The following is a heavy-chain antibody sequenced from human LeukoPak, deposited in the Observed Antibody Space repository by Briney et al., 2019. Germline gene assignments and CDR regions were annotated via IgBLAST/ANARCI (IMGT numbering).Heavy chain of an antibody. D-gene: IGHD1-26*01. CDR3: ARDVSGSYYSYYYMDV. Sequence: SETLSLTCSVSGDSISTSSSYWGWIRQPPGKGLEWIGSIYYSGSTYYNMSLKSRVTISVDTSKNQFSLKLTSVTAADTAVYYCARDVSGSYYSYYYMDVWGKGTTVTVSS. CDR1: GDSISTSSSY. V-gene: IGHV4-39*07. J-gene: IGHJ6*03. CDR2: IYYSGST.